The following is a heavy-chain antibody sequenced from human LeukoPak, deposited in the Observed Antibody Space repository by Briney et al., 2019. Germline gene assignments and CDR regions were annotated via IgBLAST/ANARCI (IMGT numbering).Heavy chain of an antibody. V-gene: IGHV4-4*07. J-gene: IGHJ2*01. CDR3: ARDLSSSSWYGDWYFDL. CDR2: IYTSGST. Sequence: SETLSLTCTVSGSSISSYYWSRIRQPAGKGLEWIGRIYTSGSTNYNPSLKSRVTMSVDTSKNQFSLKLSSVTAADTAVYYCARDLSSSSWYGDWYFDLWGRGTLVTVSS. CDR1: GSSISSYY. D-gene: IGHD6-13*01.